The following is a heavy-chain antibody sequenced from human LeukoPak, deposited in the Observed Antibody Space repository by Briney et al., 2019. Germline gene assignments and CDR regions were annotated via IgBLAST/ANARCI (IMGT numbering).Heavy chain of an antibody. J-gene: IGHJ4*02. CDR3: AKGSDRSGSYYLDY. CDR1: AFTFGNYA. CDR2: LSGSGAST. V-gene: IGHV3-23*01. D-gene: IGHD3-10*01. Sequence: PGGSLRLSCAASAFTFGNYAMNWARQAPGKGLEWVSGLSGSGASTYYADSVKGRFTISRDNSKNTLYLQMNRLRAGDTAVYYCAKGSDRSGSYYLDYWGQGTLVTVSS.